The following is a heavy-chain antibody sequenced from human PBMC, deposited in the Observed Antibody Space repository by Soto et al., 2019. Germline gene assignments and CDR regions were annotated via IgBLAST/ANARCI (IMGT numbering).Heavy chain of an antibody. CDR2: IRSKAYGGTT. Sequence: PGGSLRLSCIASGFTFGDYAMSWFRQAPGKGLEWVGFIRSKAYGGTTEYAASVKGRFTISRDDSKSIAYLQMNSLKTEDTAVYYCTRSLSNYDILTGYPTYFDYWGQGTLVTVSS. CDR3: TRSLSNYDILTGYPTYFDY. V-gene: IGHV3-49*03. J-gene: IGHJ4*02. CDR1: GFTFGDYA. D-gene: IGHD3-9*01.